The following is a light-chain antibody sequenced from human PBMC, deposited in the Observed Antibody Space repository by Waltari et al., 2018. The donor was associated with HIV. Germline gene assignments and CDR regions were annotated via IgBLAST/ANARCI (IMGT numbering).Light chain of an antibody. CDR3: LQGYSSILT. Sequence: DIQVTQSPSSLSASVGDRVTIICRTSENINTFLNWFQQKPGKIPRLLIYGAFRLESGVPSRFSGTGSGTDFSLTISGLQPEDFATYYCLQGYSSILTFGPGTKVEVK. CDR1: ENINTF. V-gene: IGKV1-39*01. J-gene: IGKJ3*01. CDR2: GAF.